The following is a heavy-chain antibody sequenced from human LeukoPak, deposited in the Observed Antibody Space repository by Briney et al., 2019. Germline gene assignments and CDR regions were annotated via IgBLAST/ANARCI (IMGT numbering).Heavy chain of an antibody. Sequence: ASVKVSCEASGYTFTGYYMHWVRQAPGQGLEWMGRINPNSGGTNSAQKFQGRVTMTRDTSISTAYMELTRLRSDDTAVYYCARGDTVTTGLFDYWGQGTLVTVSS. D-gene: IGHD4-17*01. CDR2: INPNSGGT. CDR1: GYTFTGYY. J-gene: IGHJ4*02. CDR3: ARGDTVTTGLFDY. V-gene: IGHV1-2*06.